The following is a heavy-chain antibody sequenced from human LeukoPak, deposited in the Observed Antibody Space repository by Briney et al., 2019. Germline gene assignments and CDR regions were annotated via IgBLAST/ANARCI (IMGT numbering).Heavy chain of an antibody. V-gene: IGHV1-2*06. CDR2: INPNSGGT. J-gene: IGHJ4*02. CDR3: ARDPAFSSTSCYYDY. D-gene: IGHD2-2*01. CDR1: GYTFTSYG. Sequence: ASVKVSCKASGYTFTSYGISWVRQAPGQGLEWMGRINPNSGGTNYAQKFQGRVTMTRDTSISTAYMELSRLRSDDTAVYYCARDPAFSSTSCYYDYWGQGTLVTVSS.